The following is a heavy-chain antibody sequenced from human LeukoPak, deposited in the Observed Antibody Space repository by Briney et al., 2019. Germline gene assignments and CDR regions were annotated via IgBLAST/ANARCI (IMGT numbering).Heavy chain of an antibody. CDR3: ARASRWLQFGADS. J-gene: IGHJ4*02. CDR2: VSFNGSNK. D-gene: IGHD5-24*01. V-gene: IGHV3-30*04. CDR1: GFSFSSYA. Sequence: GGSLRLSCAASGFSFSSYAMHWVRQAPGKGLEWVAVVSFNGSNKYDADSVKGRFTISRDNSKNTLFLQMDSLRTEDTAVYYCARASRWLQFGADSWGQGTLVTASS.